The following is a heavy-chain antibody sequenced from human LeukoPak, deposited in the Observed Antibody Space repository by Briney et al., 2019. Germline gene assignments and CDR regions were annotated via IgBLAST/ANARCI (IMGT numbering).Heavy chain of an antibody. Sequence: GGSLRLSCAASGFTFSSYGMHWVRQAPGKGLEWVAVISYDGSNKYYADSVKGRFTISRDNSKNTLYLQMNSLRAEDTAVYYCAKDPTLGNCDSSGYAPLDYWGQGTLVTVSS. D-gene: IGHD3-22*01. CDR3: AKDPTLGNCDSSGYAPLDY. CDR2: ISYDGSNK. J-gene: IGHJ4*02. CDR1: GFTFSSYG. V-gene: IGHV3-30*18.